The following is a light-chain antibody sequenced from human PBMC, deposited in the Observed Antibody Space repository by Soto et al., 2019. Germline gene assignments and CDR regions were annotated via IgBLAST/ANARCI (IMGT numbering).Light chain of an antibody. CDR3: QQYNNWPRT. CDR2: GAA. J-gene: IGKJ1*01. V-gene: IGKV3-15*01. Sequence: EIVMTHSPVILSVSPGERATLSCRASQSVGTNLAWYQQKPGQAPRLLISGAATRATGIPARFSGRGSGTEFTLTVSSLQSEDFAVYYCQQYNNWPRTFGQGTKVEIK. CDR1: QSVGTN.